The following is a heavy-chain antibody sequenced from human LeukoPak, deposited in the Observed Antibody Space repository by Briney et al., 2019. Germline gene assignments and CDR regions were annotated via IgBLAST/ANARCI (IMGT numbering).Heavy chain of an antibody. V-gene: IGHV4-59*01. Sequence: PSETMSLTCTVSGGSISSYYWSWIRQPPGKGLEWIGYIYYSGSTNYNPSLKSRVTISVDTSKNQFSLKLSSVTAADTAVYYCARGGSYGAYLDYWGQGALVIVSS. CDR1: GGSISSYY. CDR2: IYYSGST. J-gene: IGHJ4*02. CDR3: ARGGSYGAYLDY. D-gene: IGHD1-26*01.